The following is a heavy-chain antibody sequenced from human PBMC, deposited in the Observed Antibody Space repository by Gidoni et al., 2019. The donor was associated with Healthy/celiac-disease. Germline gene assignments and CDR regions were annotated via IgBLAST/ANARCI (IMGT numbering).Heavy chain of an antibody. J-gene: IGHJ4*02. CDR2: IIPILGIA. Sequence: QVQLVQSGAEVKKPGSSVKVSCKASGGHFSSYTISWVRQAPGQGLEWMGRIIPILGIANYAQKFQGRVTITADKSTSTAYMELSSLRSEDTAVYYCARGRYSGSYHFDYWGQGTLVTVSS. D-gene: IGHD1-26*01. CDR3: ARGRYSGSYHFDY. V-gene: IGHV1-69*02. CDR1: GGHFSSYT.